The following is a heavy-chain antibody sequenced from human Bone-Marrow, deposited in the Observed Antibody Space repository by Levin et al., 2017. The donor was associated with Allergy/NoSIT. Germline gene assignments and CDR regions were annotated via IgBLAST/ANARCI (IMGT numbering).Heavy chain of an antibody. CDR2: INPNSGGT. CDR3: ARGDSAHSTNLWFGELLSDFWFDP. D-gene: IGHD3-10*01. CDR1: GYTFTGYY. V-gene: IGHV1-2*02. J-gene: IGHJ5*02. Sequence: ASVKVSCKASGYTFTGYYMHWVRQAPGQGLEWMGWINPNSGGTNYAQKFQGRVTMTRDTSISTAYMELSRLRSDDTAVYYCARGDSAHSTNLWFGELLSDFWFDPWGQGTLVTVSS.